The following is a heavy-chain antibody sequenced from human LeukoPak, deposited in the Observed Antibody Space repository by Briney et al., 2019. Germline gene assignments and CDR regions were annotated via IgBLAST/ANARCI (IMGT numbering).Heavy chain of an antibody. CDR3: ARGRKSFQRQYNWFDP. Sequence: SETLSLTCAVSGESFSGYFWTWIRQPPGKGLEWIGESNHFGSTDYDPSLKSRVTISVDTSKKQFSLKLSSVTAADTAVYYCARGRKSFQRQYNWFDPWGQGTLVTVSS. V-gene: IGHV4-34*01. J-gene: IGHJ5*02. CDR1: GESFSGYF. D-gene: IGHD2-2*01. CDR2: SNHFGST.